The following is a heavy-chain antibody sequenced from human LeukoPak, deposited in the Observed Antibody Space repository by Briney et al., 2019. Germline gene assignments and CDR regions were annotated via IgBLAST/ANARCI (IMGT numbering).Heavy chain of an antibody. J-gene: IGHJ4*02. D-gene: IGHD3-10*01. V-gene: IGHV3-23*01. CDR1: GFTFSTYA. Sequence: GGSLRLSCAASGFTFSTYAMTWVRQAPGKGLEWVSSVSGSGGSTYYADSVKGRFTISRDNSKNTLYLQMNSLRAEDTAVFYCAKSQKGASGSYFDYWGQGILVTVSS. CDR3: AKSQKGASGSYFDY. CDR2: VSGSGGST.